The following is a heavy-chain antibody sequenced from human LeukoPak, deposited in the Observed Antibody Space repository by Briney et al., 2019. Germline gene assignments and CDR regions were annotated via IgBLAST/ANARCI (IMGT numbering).Heavy chain of an antibody. CDR2: ITSSGTYI. V-gene: IGHV3-21*04. Sequence: GGSLRLSCAASGFTFNNYNMNWVRQAPGKALEWVSSITSSGTYIFYADSVKGRFTISRDNSKNTLYLQMNSLRAEDTAVYYCAKNLGGSGSYLMDYWGQGTLVTVSS. D-gene: IGHD3-10*01. CDR3: AKNLGGSGSYLMDY. CDR1: GFTFNNYN. J-gene: IGHJ4*02.